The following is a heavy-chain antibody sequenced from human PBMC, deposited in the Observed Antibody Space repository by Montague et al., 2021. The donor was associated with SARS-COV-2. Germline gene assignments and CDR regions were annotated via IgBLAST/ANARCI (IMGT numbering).Heavy chain of an antibody. J-gene: IGHJ4*02. Sequence: SETLSLTCAVSGSSSSPYYWGWIRQSPGKGLEWVGEINHSGYTDYNPSLESRLTISLDSSKKQFSLKMTSVTAADTAIYYCASAPRYSFGFWAYWGQGTLVSVAS. CDR3: ASAPRYSFGFWAY. V-gene: IGHV4-34*01. CDR1: GSSSSPYY. D-gene: IGHD5-12*01. CDR2: INHSGYT.